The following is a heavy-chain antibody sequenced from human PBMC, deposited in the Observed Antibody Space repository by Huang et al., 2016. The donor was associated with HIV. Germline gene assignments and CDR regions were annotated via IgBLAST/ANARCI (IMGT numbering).Heavy chain of an antibody. V-gene: IGHV1-18*01. Sequence: GQLIQSGPEVKRPGASVKVSCKASGYTFLAFGVSWVRRAPGEGLEWMGWISTFNGDTNYAAKFRDRVTVSADTTTDTVSIEMRSLRFDDTAVYYCASDLLNTGEEGNSPMDIWGQGTMVTVSS. CDR3: ASDLLNTGEEGNSPMDI. CDR2: ISTFNGDT. D-gene: IGHD2-15*01. CDR1: GYTFLAFG. J-gene: IGHJ6*02.